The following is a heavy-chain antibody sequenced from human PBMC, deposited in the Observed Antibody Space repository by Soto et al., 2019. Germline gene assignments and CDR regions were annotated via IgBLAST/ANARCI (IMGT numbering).Heavy chain of an antibody. D-gene: IGHD3-22*01. CDR2: IIPIFGTT. CDR1: GGTFSSYA. Sequence: SVKVSCKASGGTFSSYAISWVRQAPGQGLEWMGGIIPIFGTTNYAQKFQGRVTITADESTSTAYMELSSLRSEDTAVYYCARDRYPYDYYDSSGYYPYPEYFQHWGQGTLVTVSS. CDR3: ARDRYPYDYYDSSGYYPYPEYFQH. J-gene: IGHJ1*01. V-gene: IGHV1-69*13.